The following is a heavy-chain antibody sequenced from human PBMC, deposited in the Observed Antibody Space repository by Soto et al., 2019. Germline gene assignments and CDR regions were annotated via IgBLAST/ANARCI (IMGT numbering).Heavy chain of an antibody. V-gene: IGHV3-48*02. CDR1: GFTFSTYS. Sequence: GGSLRLACAASGFTFSTYSMSWVRQAPGKGLEWVSFISSISTTIYYADSVKGRFTVSRDNAKNTLYLQMSSLRDEDTGVYYCARDGRPMDVWGRGTTVTVSS. CDR2: ISSISTTI. J-gene: IGHJ6*02. CDR3: ARDGRPMDV.